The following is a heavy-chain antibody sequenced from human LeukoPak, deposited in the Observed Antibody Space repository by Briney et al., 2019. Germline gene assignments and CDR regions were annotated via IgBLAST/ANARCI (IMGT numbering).Heavy chain of an antibody. V-gene: IGHV4-61*10. Sequence: SETLSLTCTVSGDSISSGDYYWSWIRQPAGKGLEWIGYIYYSGSTNYNPSLKSRVTISVDTSKNQFSLKLSSVTAADTAVYYCARDAYSNLGYYFDYWGQGTLVTVSS. CDR1: GDSISSGDYY. CDR2: IYYSGST. CDR3: ARDAYSNLGYYFDY. D-gene: IGHD2-15*01. J-gene: IGHJ4*02.